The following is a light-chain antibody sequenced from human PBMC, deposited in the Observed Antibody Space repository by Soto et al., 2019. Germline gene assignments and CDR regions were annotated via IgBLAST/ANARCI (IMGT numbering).Light chain of an antibody. V-gene: IGLV2-14*03. J-gene: IGLJ3*02. CDR2: AVS. Sequence: QSALTQPASVSGSPGQSITISCTGTSSDVGTYNYVSWYQQHPGKAPKLIIYAVSYRPSGVSHRFSGSKSGSTASLTISGLQAEDEADYYCSSYTGSSSLVVFGGGTKVTVL. CDR1: SSDVGTYNY. CDR3: SSYTGSSSLVV.